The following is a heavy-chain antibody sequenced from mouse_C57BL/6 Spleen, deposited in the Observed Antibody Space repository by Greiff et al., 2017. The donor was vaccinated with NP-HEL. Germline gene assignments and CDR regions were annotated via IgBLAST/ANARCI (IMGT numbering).Heavy chain of an antibody. CDR3: ARAPSHYYGSSHWYFDV. CDR2: IWTGGGT. Sequence: VQLKESGPGLVAPSQSLSITCTVSGFSLTSYAISWVRQPPGKGLEWLGVIWTGGGTNYNSALKSRLSISKDNSKSQVFLKMNSLQTDDTARYYCARAPSHYYGSSHWYFDVWGTGTTVTVSS. CDR1: GFSLTSYA. D-gene: IGHD1-1*01. J-gene: IGHJ1*03. V-gene: IGHV2-9-1*01.